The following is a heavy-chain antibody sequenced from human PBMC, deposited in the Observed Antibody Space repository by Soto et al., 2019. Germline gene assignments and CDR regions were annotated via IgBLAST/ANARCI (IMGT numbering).Heavy chain of an antibody. D-gene: IGHD2-21*02. CDR2: ITKNGRSI. CDR3: ARQLWVTSGYYYGMDV. V-gene: IGHV3-48*03. Sequence: PGGSLRLSCVVSGFTFSSYEMNWVRQAPGKGLEWISFITKNGRSIQYADSVKGRFTISRENAKNSLYLQMNSLRAGDTAVYYCARQLWVTSGYYYGMDVWGQGTTVTVSS. CDR1: GFTFSSYE. J-gene: IGHJ6*02.